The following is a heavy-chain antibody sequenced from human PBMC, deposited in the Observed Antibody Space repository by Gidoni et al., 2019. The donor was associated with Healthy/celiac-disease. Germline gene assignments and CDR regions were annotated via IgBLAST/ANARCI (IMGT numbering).Heavy chain of an antibody. CDR1: GGTFSSYA. D-gene: IGHD2-15*01. CDR3: ARVVSGGNFPYNWFDP. CDR2: IIPIFGTA. V-gene: IGHV1-69*01. Sequence: QVQLVQSGAEVKKPGSSVKVSCKASGGTFSSYAISWVRQAPGQGLEWMGGIIPIFGTANYAQKFQGRVTITADESTSTAYMELSSLRSEGTAVYYCARVVSGGNFPYNWFDPWGQGTLVTVSS. J-gene: IGHJ5*02.